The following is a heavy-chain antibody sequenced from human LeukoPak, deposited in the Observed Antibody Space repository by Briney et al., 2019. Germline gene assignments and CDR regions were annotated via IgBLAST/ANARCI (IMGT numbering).Heavy chain of an antibody. CDR1: GGSISSGGYY. V-gene: IGHV4-30-2*01. CDR2: IYHSGST. Sequence: PSETLSLTCTVSGGSISSGGYYWSWIRQPPGKGLEWIGYIYHSGSTYYNPSLKSRVTISVDRSKNQFSLKLSSVTAADTAVYYCARDRSGSYSFDYWGQGTLVTVSS. CDR3: ARDRSGSYSFDY. D-gene: IGHD3-10*01. J-gene: IGHJ4*02.